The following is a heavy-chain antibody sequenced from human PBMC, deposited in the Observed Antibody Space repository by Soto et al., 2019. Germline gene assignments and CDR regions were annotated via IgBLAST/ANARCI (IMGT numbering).Heavy chain of an antibody. Sequence: QVQLVESGGGVVQPGRSLRLSCAASGFTFSSYAMHWVRQAPGKGLEWVAVISYDGSNKYYADSVKGRFTISRDNSTNPLYLQMNSLRAEDTAVYYCAGLLWFGEPPVYWGQGTLVTVSS. CDR2: ISYDGSNK. CDR1: GFTFSSYA. V-gene: IGHV3-30-3*01. D-gene: IGHD3-10*01. J-gene: IGHJ4*02. CDR3: AGLLWFGEPPVY.